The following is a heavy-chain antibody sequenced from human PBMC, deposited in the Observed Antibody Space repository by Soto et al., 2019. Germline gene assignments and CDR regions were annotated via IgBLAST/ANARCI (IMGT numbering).Heavy chain of an antibody. CDR1: GFIFSKYG. CDR3: AKDLGSGKPYYYYAMDV. J-gene: IGHJ6*02. Sequence: QVQLVESGGGVVQPGTSLRLSCAASGFIFSKYGMHWVRQAPGKGLEWVAVISYDGSNKYYAESVKGRFIISRDKSENTLYLQMNSLRAEDTASYYCAKDLGSGKPYYYYAMDVWGQGTTVTVSS. D-gene: IGHD3-10*01. V-gene: IGHV3-30*18. CDR2: ISYDGSNK.